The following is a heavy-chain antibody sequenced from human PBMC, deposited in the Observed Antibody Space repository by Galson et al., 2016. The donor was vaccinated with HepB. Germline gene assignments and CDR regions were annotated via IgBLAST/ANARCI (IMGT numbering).Heavy chain of an antibody. Sequence: ETLSLTCSVSGGSISDNNYYWGWIRQSPGQGLEWIENIHHSGTTYHNPSLKSRSTISIDTSKNRFSLKLASVTAADTAVYYCARRARSSSSGFYFDYWGQGTLVTV. J-gene: IGHJ4*02. CDR1: GGSISDNNYY. D-gene: IGHD6-6*01. CDR3: ARRARSSSSGFYFDY. CDR2: IHHSGTT. V-gene: IGHV4-39*01.